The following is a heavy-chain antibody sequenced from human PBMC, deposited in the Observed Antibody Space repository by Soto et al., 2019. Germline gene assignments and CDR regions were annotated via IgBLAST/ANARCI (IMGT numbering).Heavy chain of an antibody. CDR3: ASDVWGRYRSHDC. CDR2: IYYSGTT. V-gene: IGHV4-31*03. J-gene: IGHJ4*02. CDR1: GGSITSGGWY. D-gene: IGHD3-16*02. Sequence: TLSLTCTVSGGSITSGGWYWSCIRQHPGQGLEWIGCIYYSGTTYYTASLKSRVTMSVDTSKNQFSLTLSSVTAAYTAVYYCASDVWGRYRSHDCCGQGTLVNASS.